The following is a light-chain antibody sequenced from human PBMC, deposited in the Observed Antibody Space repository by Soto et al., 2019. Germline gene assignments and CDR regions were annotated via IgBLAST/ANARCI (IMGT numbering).Light chain of an antibody. J-gene: IGKJ4*01. CDR2: DVS. V-gene: IGKV3-11*01. CDR1: QSVTKY. Sequence: EVVWTQSPATLSLSPGERATLSCRASQSVTKYLACYQQKPGQALRLLIYDVSKRATGIPARFSGRWSETDFTLTISSLEPGDFAVYYCHQRSDWPLTFGGGTKLEIK. CDR3: HQRSDWPLT.